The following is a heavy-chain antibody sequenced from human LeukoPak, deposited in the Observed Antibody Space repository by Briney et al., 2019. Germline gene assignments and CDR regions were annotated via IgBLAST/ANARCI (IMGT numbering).Heavy chain of an antibody. V-gene: IGHV4-4*07. CDR1: GGSISSYY. CDR3: ARGRYYYDSSGYNQFDY. Sequence: SETLSLTCTVSGGSISSYYWSWIRQPAGKGLEWIGRIYTSGSTNYNPSLKSRVTMSVDTSKNQFSLKLSSVTAADTAVYYCARGRYYYDSSGYNQFDYWGQGTLVTVSP. J-gene: IGHJ4*02. CDR2: IYTSGST. D-gene: IGHD3-22*01.